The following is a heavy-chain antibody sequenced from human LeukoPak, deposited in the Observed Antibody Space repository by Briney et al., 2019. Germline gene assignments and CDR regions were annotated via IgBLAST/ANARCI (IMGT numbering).Heavy chain of an antibody. J-gene: IGHJ4*02. Sequence: PGGSLRLSCAASGFTFSSYGMHWVRQAPGKGLEWVAVISYDGSNKYYADSVKGRFTISRDNCKNTLYLQMNSLRAEDTAVYYCARDSGFSGTQRGEYWGQGTLVTVSS. CDR2: ISYDGSNK. D-gene: IGHD3/OR15-3a*01. CDR3: ARDSGFSGTQRGEY. CDR1: GFTFSSYG. V-gene: IGHV3-30*19.